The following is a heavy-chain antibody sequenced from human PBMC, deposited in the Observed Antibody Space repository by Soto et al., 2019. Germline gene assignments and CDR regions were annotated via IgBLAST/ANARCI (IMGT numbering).Heavy chain of an antibody. V-gene: IGHV3-49*04. J-gene: IGHJ6*02. CDR3: ARDDIPGIAVSTYGMDV. CDR1: GFTFGAYT. D-gene: IGHD6-19*01. CDR2: IIRTAYGAPT. Sequence: PGGSLRISCTGSGFTFGAYTMGWVRQAPGKVLGWVGSIIRTAYGAPTDVAASVKGRFTISRDDSNGTAYLQMNSLRAEDTAVYYCARDDIPGIAVSTYGMDVWGQGTTVTVSS.